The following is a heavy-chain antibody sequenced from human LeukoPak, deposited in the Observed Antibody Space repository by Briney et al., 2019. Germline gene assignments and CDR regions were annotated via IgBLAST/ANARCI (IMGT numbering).Heavy chain of an antibody. CDR2: IYYSGST. D-gene: IGHD1-26*01. Sequence: SETLSLTCTVSGGSISSYYWSWIRQPPGKGLEWIGYIYYSGSTNYNPSLKSRVTISVDTSKNQFSLKLSSVTAADTAVYYCAREGVGATYDYWGQGTLVTVSS. CDR3: AREGVGATYDY. V-gene: IGHV4-59*01. CDR1: GGSISSYY. J-gene: IGHJ4*02.